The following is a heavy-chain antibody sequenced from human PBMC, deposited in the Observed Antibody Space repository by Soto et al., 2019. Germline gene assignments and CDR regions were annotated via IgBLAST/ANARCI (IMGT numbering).Heavy chain of an antibody. Sequence: WEILCLTYTGSGGSVSSVSYYWSLIRQPPGKGLGWIGYIYYSGSTNYDPSLKSRVTISVDTSKNQFSLKLSSVTAADTAVYYCASFNYYDSSGYYYEIEDYFDYWGQGTLVTVSS. D-gene: IGHD3-22*01. CDR1: GGSVSSVSYY. CDR2: IYYSGST. CDR3: ASFNYYDSSGYYYEIEDYFDY. V-gene: IGHV4-61*01. J-gene: IGHJ4*02.